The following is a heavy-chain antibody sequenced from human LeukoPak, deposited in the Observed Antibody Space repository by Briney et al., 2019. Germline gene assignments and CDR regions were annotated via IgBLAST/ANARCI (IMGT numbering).Heavy chain of an antibody. CDR3: ARDRYYYDSSGPPFDY. CDR1: GGSFSGYY. J-gene: IGHJ4*02. CDR2: INHSGST. Sequence: PSETLSLTCAAYGGSFSGYYWSWIRQPPGKGLEWIGEINHSGSTNYNPSLKSRVTISVDTSKNHSSLNLSSVTAADTAVYYCARDRYYYDSSGPPFDYWGQGTLVTVSS. D-gene: IGHD3-22*01. V-gene: IGHV4-34*01.